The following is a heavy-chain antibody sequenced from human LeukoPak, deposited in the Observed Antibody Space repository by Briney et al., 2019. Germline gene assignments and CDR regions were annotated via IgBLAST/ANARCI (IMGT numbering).Heavy chain of an antibody. D-gene: IGHD3-16*01. Sequence: GASVKVSCKASGYTFISNGISWVRQAPGQGLEWMGWISGYNGNTNYAQKFQGRVTMTTDTSTSTAYMELRSLRSDDTAIYYCARDVKDTRITSHYYYYYDMDVWGQGTTVIVSS. CDR3: ARDVKDTRITSHYYYYYDMDV. J-gene: IGHJ6*02. V-gene: IGHV1-18*01. CDR2: ISGYNGNT. CDR1: GYTFISNG.